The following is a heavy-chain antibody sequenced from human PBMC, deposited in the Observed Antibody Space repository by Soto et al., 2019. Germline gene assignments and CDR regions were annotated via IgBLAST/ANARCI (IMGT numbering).Heavy chain of an antibody. V-gene: IGHV3-30*18. Sequence: GSLRLSCAASGFTFSSYGMHWVRQAPGKGLEWVAVISYDGSNKYYADSVKGRFTISRDNSKNTLYMQMNSLRAEDTAVYYCAKSFQAPVARYYYGMDVWGQGTTVTVSS. D-gene: IGHD2-15*01. J-gene: IGHJ6*02. CDR2: ISYDGSNK. CDR3: AKSFQAPVARYYYGMDV. CDR1: GFTFSSYG.